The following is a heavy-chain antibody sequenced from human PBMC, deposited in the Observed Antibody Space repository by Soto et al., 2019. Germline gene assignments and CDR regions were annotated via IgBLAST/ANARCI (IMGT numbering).Heavy chain of an antibody. D-gene: IGHD5-12*01. Sequence: SQTLSLTCVISGDSVSSNSAAWNWIRQSPSRGLEWLGRTYYGAKWYNDYAVSVKSRISINPDTSKNQFSRQLNSVTPEDKAVDFCERERLQYSAYGAFDIWGQGTMVTVSS. J-gene: IGHJ3*02. CDR1: GDSVSSNSAA. CDR3: ERERLQYSAYGAFDI. V-gene: IGHV6-1*01. CDR2: TYYGAKWYN.